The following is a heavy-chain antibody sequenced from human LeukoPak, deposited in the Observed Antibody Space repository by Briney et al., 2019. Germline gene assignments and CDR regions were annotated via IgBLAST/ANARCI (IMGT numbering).Heavy chain of an antibody. J-gene: IGHJ6*03. Sequence: SETLSLTCTVSGGSISSYYWSWIRQPAGKGLEWIGRIYTSGSTNYNPSLKSRVTMSVDTSKNQSSLKLSSVTAADTAVYYCARVGPPGSYSNDYYYYYYMDVWGKGTTVTVSS. CDR1: GGSISSYY. V-gene: IGHV4-4*07. CDR3: ARVGPPGSYSNDYYYYYYMDV. CDR2: IYTSGST. D-gene: IGHD1-26*01.